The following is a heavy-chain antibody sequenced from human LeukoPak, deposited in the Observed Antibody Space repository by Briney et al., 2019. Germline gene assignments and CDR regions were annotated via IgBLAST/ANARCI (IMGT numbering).Heavy chain of an antibody. CDR2: IYYSGSS. CDR3: ATAETIYDILSRQLDY. V-gene: IGHV4-39*07. D-gene: IGHD3-9*01. CDR1: GGSISSSSYY. J-gene: IGHJ4*02. Sequence: PSETLSLTCTVSGGSISSSSYYWGWIRQPPGKGLEWIGSIYYSGSSYYNPSLKTRVTMSVDTSKNQFSLKLSSVTAADTAVYYCATAETIYDILSRQLDYWGQGTLVTVSS.